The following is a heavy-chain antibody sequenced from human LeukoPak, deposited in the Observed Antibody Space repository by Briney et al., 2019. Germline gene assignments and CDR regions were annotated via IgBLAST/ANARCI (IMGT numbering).Heavy chain of an antibody. Sequence: GASVKVSCKASGYTFTSYGISWVRQAPGQGLEWMGWISAYNGNTNYAQKLQGRVTMTTDTSTSTAYMELRSLRSDDTAVYYCARDHDYSNYERPGYFQHWGQGTLVTVSS. D-gene: IGHD4-11*01. V-gene: IGHV1-18*01. CDR2: ISAYNGNT. CDR3: ARDHDYSNYERPGYFQH. J-gene: IGHJ1*01. CDR1: GYTFTSYG.